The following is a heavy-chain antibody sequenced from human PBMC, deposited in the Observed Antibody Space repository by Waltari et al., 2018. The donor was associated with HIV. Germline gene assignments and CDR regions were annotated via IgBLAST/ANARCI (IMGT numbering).Heavy chain of an antibody. CDR2: MEEDGSEE. V-gene: IGHV3-7*05. CDR3: ARGAVYSSDPNDAFDA. D-gene: IGHD4-4*01. Sequence: LEQSGGQVVQPGGSLRISCFASGFSFEKYWMSWVRQSPGRGGEGLADMEEDGSEENYADFLKGRFTVSRDNDKKALYLQMDRLKVDDTAIYFCARGAVYSSDPNDAFDAWGRGTLITVSS. J-gene: IGHJ3*01. CDR1: GFSFEKYW.